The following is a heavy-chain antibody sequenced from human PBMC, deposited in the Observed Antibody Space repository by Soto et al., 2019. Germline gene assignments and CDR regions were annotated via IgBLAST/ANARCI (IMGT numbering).Heavy chain of an antibody. D-gene: IGHD3-3*01. CDR1: GGSISSSSYY. CDR3: ARHTRPRREWLFLDAFDI. CDR2: IYYSGST. V-gene: IGHV4-39*01. J-gene: IGHJ3*02. Sequence: QLQLQESGPGLVKPSETLSLTCTVSGGSISSSSYYWGWIRQPPGKGLEWIGSIYYSGSTYYNPSLKSRVTISVDTSKNQFSLKLSSVTAADTAVYYCARHTRPRREWLFLDAFDIWGQGTMVTVSS.